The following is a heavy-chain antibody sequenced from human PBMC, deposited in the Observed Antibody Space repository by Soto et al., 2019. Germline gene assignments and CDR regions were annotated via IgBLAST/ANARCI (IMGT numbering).Heavy chain of an antibody. Sequence: EVQLVESGGGLVKPGGSLRLSCAASGFTFSSYSMNWVRQAPGKGLEWVSSISSSSSYIYYADSVKGRFTISRDNAKNSLYLQMNSLRAVETAVDYCARSPTRNWVDSWGQGTLVTVSS. V-gene: IGHV3-21*01. CDR3: ARSPTRNWVDS. J-gene: IGHJ5*01. CDR1: GFTFSSYS. CDR2: ISSSSSYI.